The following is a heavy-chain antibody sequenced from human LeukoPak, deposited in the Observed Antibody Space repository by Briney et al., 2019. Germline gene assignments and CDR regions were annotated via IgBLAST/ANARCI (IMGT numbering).Heavy chain of an antibody. CDR1: GGSISSGGYY. CDR2: VYHSGST. CDR3: ARDVGGFRFWSGYESSGFDY. D-gene: IGHD3-3*01. J-gene: IGHJ4*02. Sequence: PSETLSLTCTVSGGSISSGGYYWSWIRQPPGKGLEWIGYVYHSGSTYYNPSLKSRVTISVDRSKNQFSLKLSSVTAADTAVYYCARDVGGFRFWSGYESSGFDYWGQGTLVTVSS. V-gene: IGHV4-30-2*01.